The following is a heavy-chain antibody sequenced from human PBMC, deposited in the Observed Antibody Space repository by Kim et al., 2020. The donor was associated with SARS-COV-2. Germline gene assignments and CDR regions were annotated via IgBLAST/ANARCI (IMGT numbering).Heavy chain of an antibody. CDR2: IYHSGST. D-gene: IGHD6-19*01. Sequence: SETLSLTCAVSGGSISSSNWWSWVRQPPGKGLEWIGEIYHSGSTNYNPSLKSRVTISVDKSKNQFALKLSSVTAADTAVYYCARVLARRSRGWYLIYYYYGMDVWGQGTTVTVSS. CDR3: ARVLARRSRGWYLIYYYYGMDV. CDR1: GGSISSSNW. V-gene: IGHV4-4*02. J-gene: IGHJ6*02.